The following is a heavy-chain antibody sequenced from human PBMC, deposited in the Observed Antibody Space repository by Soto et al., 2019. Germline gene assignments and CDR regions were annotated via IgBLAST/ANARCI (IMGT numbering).Heavy chain of an antibody. V-gene: IGHV4-59*01. CDR3: ARDQYSGSYYGMDV. CDR2: IYYSGST. Sequence: PSETLSLTCTVSGGSISSYYWSWIRQPPGKGLEWIGYIYYSGSTNYNPSLKGRVTISVDTSKNQFSLKLSSVTAADTAVYYCARDQYSGSYYGMDVWGQGTTVTVSS. CDR1: GGSISSYY. J-gene: IGHJ6*02. D-gene: IGHD1-26*01.